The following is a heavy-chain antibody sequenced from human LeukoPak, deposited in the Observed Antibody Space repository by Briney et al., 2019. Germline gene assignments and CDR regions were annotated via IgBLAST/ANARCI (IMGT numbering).Heavy chain of an antibody. CDR1: GYTFTSYD. Sequence: ASVKVSCKASGYTFTSYDINWLRQATGQGLEWMGWMNPNSGNTGYAQKFQGRVTMTRNTSISTAYMELSSLRSEDTAVYYCASKADIAAAGNDYWGQGTLVTVSS. CDR2: MNPNSGNT. J-gene: IGHJ4*02. D-gene: IGHD6-13*01. V-gene: IGHV1-8*01. CDR3: ASKADIAAAGNDY.